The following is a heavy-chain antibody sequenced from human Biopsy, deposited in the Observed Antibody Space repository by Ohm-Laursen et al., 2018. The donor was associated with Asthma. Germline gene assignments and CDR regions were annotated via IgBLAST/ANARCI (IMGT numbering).Heavy chain of an antibody. Sequence: SETLSLTCAVYGGSFSGYYWSWIRQPPGKGLERIGEINHSGSTNYNPSLKSRVTISVDMSKNQFSLQLRSVTAADTAVYYCARQKLVAAEGPFDMWGQGTMVIVSS. CDR2: INHSGST. D-gene: IGHD1-26*01. CDR1: GGSFSGYY. V-gene: IGHV4-34*01. CDR3: ARQKLVAAEGPFDM. J-gene: IGHJ3*02.